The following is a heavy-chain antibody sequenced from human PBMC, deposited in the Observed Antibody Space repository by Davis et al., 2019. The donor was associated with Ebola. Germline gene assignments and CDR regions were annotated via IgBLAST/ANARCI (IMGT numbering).Heavy chain of an antibody. V-gene: IGHV1-3*01. D-gene: IGHD5-12*01. CDR3: ARDHGGYDLGYYYGMDV. CDR1: GYTFTNYA. J-gene: IGHJ6*02. Sequence: ASVKVSCKTSGYTFTNYAIHWVRQAPGQSLEWMGWINAGNGNTKYSQKFQGRVTITADKSTSTAYMELSSLRSEDTAVYYCARDHGGYDLGYYYGMDVWGQGTTVTVSS. CDR2: INAGNGNT.